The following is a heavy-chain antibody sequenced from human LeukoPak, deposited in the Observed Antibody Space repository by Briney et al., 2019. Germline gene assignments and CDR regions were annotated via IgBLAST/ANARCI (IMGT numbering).Heavy chain of an antibody. CDR1: GYTFNTYG. CDR2: ISTYNGDT. Sequence: ASVKVSCKASGYTFNTYGISWVRQAPGQGLEWMGWISTYNGDTNYVQNLQGRVTMTTDTSTSTAYMELMRLRSDDTAVYYCLRDAQRPRLTPDYWGQGTLVTVSS. J-gene: IGHJ4*02. V-gene: IGHV1-18*01. CDR3: LRDAQRPRLTPDY. D-gene: IGHD6-25*01.